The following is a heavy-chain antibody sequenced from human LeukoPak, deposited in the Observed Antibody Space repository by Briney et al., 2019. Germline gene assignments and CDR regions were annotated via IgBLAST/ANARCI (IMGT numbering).Heavy chain of an antibody. J-gene: IGHJ4*02. V-gene: IGHV3-49*01. CDR2: IRSKAYGGTA. Sequence: GGSLRLSCTASGFTFGDDGMSWFRQAPGKGLEWVGFIRSKAYGGTAEYAASVKGRFTVSRDGSKGIAYLEMKSLKIEDTAVYFCTRDPHYYHGNPHDFWGQGTRVTVSS. CDR1: GFTFGDDG. CDR3: TRDPHYYHGNPHDF. D-gene: IGHD4-23*01.